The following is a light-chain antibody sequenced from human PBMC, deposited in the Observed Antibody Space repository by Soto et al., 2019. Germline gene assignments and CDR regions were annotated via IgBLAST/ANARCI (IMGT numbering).Light chain of an antibody. J-gene: IGLJ3*02. V-gene: IGLV1-44*01. CDR1: SSNIGSTT. Sequence: QLVLTQPPSASGTPGQRVTIACSGSSSNIGSTTVKWYQQLPGTAPKLLIYNNNQRPSGVPDRFSGSKSGTSASLAISGLQSEDEADYYCAAWDDSLNGLVFGGGTKLTVL. CDR3: AAWDDSLNGLV. CDR2: NNN.